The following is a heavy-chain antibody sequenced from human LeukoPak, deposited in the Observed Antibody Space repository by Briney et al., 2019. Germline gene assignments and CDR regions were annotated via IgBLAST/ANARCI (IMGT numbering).Heavy chain of an antibody. CDR3: ARRTVHWYFDL. J-gene: IGHJ2*01. V-gene: IGHV3-21*01. Sequence: PGGSLRLSCAASGFTFSSYVMHWVRQAPGKGPEWVSSISSSSNYIYYADSMKGRFTISRDNAKNSLYLQMNNLRAEDTAVYYCARRTVHWYFDLWGRGTLVTVSS. CDR1: GFTFSSYV. CDR2: ISSSSNYI. D-gene: IGHD1-1*01.